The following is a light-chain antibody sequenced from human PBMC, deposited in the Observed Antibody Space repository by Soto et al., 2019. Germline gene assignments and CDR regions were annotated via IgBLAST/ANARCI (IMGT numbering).Light chain of an antibody. V-gene: IGKV3-20*01. J-gene: IGKJ4*02. CDR2: GAS. CDR1: QHVTTTY. CDR3: QQYDSSFT. Sequence: IVLTQSPATLSLSPGERATLSCTASQHVTTTYIAWYQQKFGQAPRLLIYGASTRATGTPDRFTGGCFGTDFTLTISIVEPEDFAVYYCQQYDSSFTFGGGTKVEMK.